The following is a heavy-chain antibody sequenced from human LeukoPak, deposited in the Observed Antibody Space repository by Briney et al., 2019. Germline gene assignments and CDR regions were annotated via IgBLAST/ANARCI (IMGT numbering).Heavy chain of an antibody. J-gene: IGHJ3*02. D-gene: IGHD6-13*01. CDR1: GFTFDDYA. Sequence: GRSLRLSCAASGFTFDDYAMHWVRQAPGKGLEWVSGISWNSGSIGYADSVKGRFTISRDNAKNSLYLQMNSLRAEDTALYYCAKREGLAAAVRGAFGIWGQGTMVTVSS. V-gene: IGHV3-9*01. CDR3: AKREGLAAAVRGAFGI. CDR2: ISWNSGSI.